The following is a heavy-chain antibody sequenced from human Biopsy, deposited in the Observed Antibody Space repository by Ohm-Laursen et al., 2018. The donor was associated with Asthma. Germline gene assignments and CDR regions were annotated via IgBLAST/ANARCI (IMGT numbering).Heavy chain of an antibody. CDR3: ASDFPKDYVRYNFQF. CDR1: GYSLTDLS. Sequence: GASVKVSCKLSGYSLTDLSMHWVRQAPGQGLEWMGGHDHEEGGTVNARRFQGRATMTEDTSTDTAYMELSSLSSDDTAVYYCASDFPKDYVRYNFQFWGQGTLVTGSS. D-gene: IGHD4-17*01. CDR2: HDHEEGGT. J-gene: IGHJ4*02. V-gene: IGHV1-24*01.